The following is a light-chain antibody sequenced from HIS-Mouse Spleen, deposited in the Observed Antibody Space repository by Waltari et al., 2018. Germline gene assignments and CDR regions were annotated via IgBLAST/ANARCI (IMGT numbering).Light chain of an antibody. J-gene: IGLJ2*01. CDR2: EDN. CDR3: QSYDSSNVV. V-gene: IGLV6-57*02. Sequence: NFMLTQPHSVSESPGKTVTISCTGSSGSIASNYVQGYQQRPGSAPTPVIYEDNQRPSGVPDRFSGSIDSSSNSASLTISGLKTEDEADYYCQSYDSSNVVFGGGTKLTVL. CDR1: SGSIASNY.